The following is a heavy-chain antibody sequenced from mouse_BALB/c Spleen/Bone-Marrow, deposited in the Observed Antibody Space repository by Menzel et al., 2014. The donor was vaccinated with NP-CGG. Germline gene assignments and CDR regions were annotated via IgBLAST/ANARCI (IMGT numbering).Heavy chain of an antibody. CDR3: ARHAYYDQTEVSFVY. CDR2: ISGGGSYT. V-gene: IGHV5-9-2*01. D-gene: IGHD2-4*01. CDR1: GFTFNSYG. Sequence: EVKVVESGGGLVKSGGSLKLSCAASGFTFNSYGMSWVRQTPEKRLEWVATISGGGSYTFYPDSVKGRFTISRDNAKNNLYLQLSSLRSEDTALYYCARHAYYDQTEVSFVYWGLGTLVTVSA. J-gene: IGHJ3*01.